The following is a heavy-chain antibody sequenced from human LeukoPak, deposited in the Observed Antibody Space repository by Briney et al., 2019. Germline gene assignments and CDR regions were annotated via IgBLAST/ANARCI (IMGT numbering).Heavy chain of an antibody. J-gene: IGHJ5*02. Sequence: EASVKVSCKASGYTFTSYDINWVRQATGQGLEWMGWMNPNSGNTGYAQKFQGRVTMTRNTSISTAYMELSSLRSGDTAVYYCARAIGYCSGGSCHGGYWFDPWGQGTLVTVSS. CDR1: GYTFTSYD. D-gene: IGHD2-15*01. CDR3: ARAIGYCSGGSCHGGYWFDP. CDR2: MNPNSGNT. V-gene: IGHV1-8*01.